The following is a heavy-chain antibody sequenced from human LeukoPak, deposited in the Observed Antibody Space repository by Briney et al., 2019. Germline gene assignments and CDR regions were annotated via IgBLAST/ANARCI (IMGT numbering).Heavy chain of an antibody. CDR3: AKSDDYNDRYYFVS. CDR2: ISGRGDNT. Sequence: GGSLRLSCAASGFTFSGYGMSWVGQAPGKGLEWVSGISGRGDNTDYADSVKGRFTISRDNSKNTLYLQMNRLRAEDAAVYYCAKSDDYNDRYYFVSWGQGTLVTVSS. CDR1: GFTFSGYG. D-gene: IGHD5-24*01. J-gene: IGHJ4*02. V-gene: IGHV3-23*01.